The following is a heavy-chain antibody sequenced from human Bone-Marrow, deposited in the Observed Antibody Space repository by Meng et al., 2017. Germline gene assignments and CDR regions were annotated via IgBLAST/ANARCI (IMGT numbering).Heavy chain of an antibody. V-gene: IGHV3-30*01. J-gene: IGHJ6*02. Sequence: GESLKISCAASGFTFSSYAMHWVRQAPGKGLEWVAVISYDGSNKYYADSVKGRFTISRDNSKNTLYLQMNSLRAEDTAVYYCARDRGSGSYEDCYYGMDVWGQGTTVTVSS. D-gene: IGHD3-10*01. CDR3: ARDRGSGSYEDCYYGMDV. CDR2: ISYDGSNK. CDR1: GFTFSSYA.